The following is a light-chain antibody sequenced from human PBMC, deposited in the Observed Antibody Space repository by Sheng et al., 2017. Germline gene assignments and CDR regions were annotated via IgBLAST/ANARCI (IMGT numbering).Light chain of an antibody. Sequence: QTASVSGSPGQSITISCTGTSSNIGAHNFVSWYQQYPGKAPKVLIYTVTSRPSGVSNRFSASKSGNTASLTISGLQAEDEADYYCSSYSTSGTWVFGGGTKLTVL. CDR3: SSYSTSGTWV. J-gene: IGLJ3*02. CDR1: SSNIGAHNF. CDR2: TVT. V-gene: IGLV2-14*01.